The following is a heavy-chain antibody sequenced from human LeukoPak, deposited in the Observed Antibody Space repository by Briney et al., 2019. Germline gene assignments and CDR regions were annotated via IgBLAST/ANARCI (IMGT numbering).Heavy chain of an antibody. CDR2: IYYSGST. V-gene: IGHV4-31*03. CDR1: GGSISSGGYY. Sequence: SETLPLTCTVSGGSISSGGYYWSWIRQHPGKGLEWIGYIYYSGSTYYNPSLKSRVTISVDTSKNQFSLKLSSVTAADTAVYYCARGPAMVSPLWCWGQGTLVTVSS. CDR3: ARGPAMVSPLWC. D-gene: IGHD5-18*01. J-gene: IGHJ4*02.